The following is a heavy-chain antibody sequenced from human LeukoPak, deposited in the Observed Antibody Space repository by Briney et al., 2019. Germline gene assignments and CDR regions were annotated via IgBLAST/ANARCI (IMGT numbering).Heavy chain of an antibody. J-gene: IGHJ4*02. V-gene: IGHV3-30-3*01. CDR1: GFTFSSYA. D-gene: IGHD6-19*01. Sequence: GSLRLSCTASGFTFSSYAMHWVRQAPGKGLEWVSVISSDGTNKYYADSVKGRFTISRDNSKNTLYLQMNSLRAEDTAVYYCAKVAPRGIAVAGSFDYWGQGTLVTVSS. CDR3: AKVAPRGIAVAGSFDY. CDR2: ISSDGTNK.